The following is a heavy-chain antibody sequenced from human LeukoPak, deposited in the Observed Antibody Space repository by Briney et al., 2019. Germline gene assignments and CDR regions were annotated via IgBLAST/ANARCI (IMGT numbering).Heavy chain of an antibody. CDR2: INPSIGTT. CDR1: VYTFTNYY. Sequence: ASVKVSCKASVYTFTNYYIHWVRQAPGQGLEWMGIINPSIGTTSYTQKFQGRVTLTRDTSTSTLYVWMRSLTSEDTAVYYCAKVVGASNGYFDYWGQGTLVTVSS. CDR3: AKVVGASNGYFDY. D-gene: IGHD1-26*01. J-gene: IGHJ4*02. V-gene: IGHV1-46*01.